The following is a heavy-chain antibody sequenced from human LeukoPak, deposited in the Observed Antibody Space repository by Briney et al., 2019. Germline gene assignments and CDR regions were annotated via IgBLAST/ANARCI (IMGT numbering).Heavy chain of an antibody. CDR1: GGSISTYY. CDR3: ARISSGWYRGAFDI. V-gene: IGHV4-59*01. CDR2: IYYSGNT. Sequence: SETLSPTCSVSGGSISTYYWSWIRQPPGKGLEWIGYIYYSGNTNDNPSLKSRVTISVDTSKNQFSLKLSSVTAADTAVYYCARISSGWYRGAFDIWGHGTMVTVSS. D-gene: IGHD6-19*01. J-gene: IGHJ3*02.